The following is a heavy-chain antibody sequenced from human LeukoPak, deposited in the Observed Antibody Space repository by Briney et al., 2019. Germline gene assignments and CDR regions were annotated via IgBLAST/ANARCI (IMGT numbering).Heavy chain of an antibody. D-gene: IGHD4-23*01. J-gene: IGHJ4*02. V-gene: IGHV3-21*01. CDR1: GFTFSSYS. Sequence: AGGSLRLSCAASGFTFSSYSMNWVRQAPGKGLEWVSSINGRGTYIYYADSVKGRFTISRDNAKNSLYLQMNSLRADDTAMYYCAKDIYGGSWPNDYWGQGTLVTVSS. CDR3: AKDIYGGSWPNDY. CDR2: INGRGTYI.